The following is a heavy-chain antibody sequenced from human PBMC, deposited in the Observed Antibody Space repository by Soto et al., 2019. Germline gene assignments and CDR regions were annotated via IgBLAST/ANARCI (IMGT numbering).Heavy chain of an antibody. V-gene: IGHV4-59*01. CDR2: ISYSGST. D-gene: IGHD2-15*01. CDR1: GGSMSSYY. J-gene: IGHJ4*02. CDR3: ARADPDASVGY. Sequence: SETLSLTCTVSGGSMSSYYWTWLRQSPGRGLEWIGYISYSGSTYYNPSLKSRVTISADTSKNQFSLRMNSMIAADTAVYYCARADPDASVGYWGQGTLVTV.